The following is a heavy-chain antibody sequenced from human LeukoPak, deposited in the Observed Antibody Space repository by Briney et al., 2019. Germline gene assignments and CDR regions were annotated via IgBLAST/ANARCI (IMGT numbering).Heavy chain of an antibody. D-gene: IGHD2-2*01. J-gene: IGHJ4*02. CDR1: GYTFTSYG. CDR2: ISAYNGNT. V-gene: IGHV1-18*01. Sequence: ASVKVSCKASGYTFTSYGISWVRQAPGQGLEWMGWISAYNGNTNYAQKLQGRVTMTTDTSTSTAYMELRSLRSDDTAVYYCARDKEYCSSTSCPPGYWGQGTLVTVSS. CDR3: ARDKEYCSSTSCPPGY.